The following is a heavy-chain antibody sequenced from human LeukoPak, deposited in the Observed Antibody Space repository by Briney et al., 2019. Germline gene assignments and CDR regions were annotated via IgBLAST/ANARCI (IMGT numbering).Heavy chain of an antibody. V-gene: IGHV3-30*18. CDR3: AKDTGGFHDY. CDR1: GFTFSSYG. D-gene: IGHD7-27*01. J-gene: IGHJ4*02. CDR2: ISYDGSNK. Sequence: GGSLRLSCAASGFTFSSYGMHWVRQAPGKGLEWVAVISYDGSNKYYADSVKGRFTISGDNSKNTLYLQMNSLRAEDTAVYYCAKDTGGFHDYWGQGTLVTVSS.